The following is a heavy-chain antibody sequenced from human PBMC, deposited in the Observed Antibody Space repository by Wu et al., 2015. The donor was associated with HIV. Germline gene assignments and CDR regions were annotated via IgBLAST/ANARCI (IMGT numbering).Heavy chain of an antibody. D-gene: IGHD6-13*01. Sequence: QVQLVQSGAEVKKPGSSVKVSCKASGGTFSSYAISWVRQAPGQGLEWMGGIIPIFGTANYAQKFQGRVTITADESTSTAYMELSSLRSEDTAVYYCARGSNPGYSSRGYSMDVWGKGTTVTVSS. CDR3: ARGSNPGYSSRGYSMDV. CDR2: IIPIFGTA. CDR1: GGTFSSYA. V-gene: IGHV1-69*01. J-gene: IGHJ6*03.